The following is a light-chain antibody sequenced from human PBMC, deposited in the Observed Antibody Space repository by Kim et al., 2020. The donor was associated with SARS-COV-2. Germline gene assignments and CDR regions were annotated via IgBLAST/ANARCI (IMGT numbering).Light chain of an antibody. CDR1: QSVSSSY. V-gene: IGKV3-20*01. CDR2: DAS. CDR3: QHYGSSLYT. Sequence: PGERATLSCRASQSVSSSYLAWYQQKPGQAPRLLIHDASSRATGIPDRFSGSGSGTDFTLTISRLEPEDFAVYYCQHYGSSLYTFGQGNKLE. J-gene: IGKJ2*01.